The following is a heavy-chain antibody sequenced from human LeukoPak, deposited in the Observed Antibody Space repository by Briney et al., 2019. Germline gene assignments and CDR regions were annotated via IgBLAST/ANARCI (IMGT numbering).Heavy chain of an antibody. D-gene: IGHD2-15*01. Sequence: GGSLRLSCAASGFTFSSYGMNWVRQAPGKGLEWVSYISSSGSTIYYADSVKGRFTISRDNAKNSLYLQMNSLRAEDTAVYYCARRRGYCSGGSCYSTYNYYCYMDVWGKGTTVTVSS. J-gene: IGHJ6*03. V-gene: IGHV3-48*03. CDR1: GFTFSSYG. CDR3: ARRRGYCSGGSCYSTYNYYCYMDV. CDR2: ISSSGSTI.